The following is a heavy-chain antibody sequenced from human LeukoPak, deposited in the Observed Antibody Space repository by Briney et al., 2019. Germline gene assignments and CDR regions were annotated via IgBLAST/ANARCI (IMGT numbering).Heavy chain of an antibody. Sequence: GGSLRLSCVASGFTFSHSWMTWVRQAPGKGLEWVGHIKEDGSSQNYADSVKGRFTISRDNAKSSLHLQMNGLRAEDTAMYYCASGGWLQFTFDYWGQGTLVTVSS. CDR2: IKEDGSSQ. V-gene: IGHV3-7*03. J-gene: IGHJ4*02. D-gene: IGHD5-24*01. CDR3: ASGGWLQFTFDY. CDR1: GFTFSHSW.